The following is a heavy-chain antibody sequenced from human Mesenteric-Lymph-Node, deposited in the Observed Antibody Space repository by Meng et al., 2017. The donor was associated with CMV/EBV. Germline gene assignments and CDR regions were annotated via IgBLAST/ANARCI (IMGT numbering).Heavy chain of an antibody. CDR2: IYYSGST. CDR3: ARDNEYCSSTSCYDYGMDV. J-gene: IGHJ6*02. Sequence: SSSYYWGWIRQPPGKGLEWIGSIYYSGSTYYNPSLKSRVTISVDTSKNQFSLKLSSVTAADTAVYYCARDNEYCSSTSCYDYGMDVWGQGTTVTVSS. V-gene: IGHV4-39*07. CDR1: SSSYY. D-gene: IGHD2-2*01.